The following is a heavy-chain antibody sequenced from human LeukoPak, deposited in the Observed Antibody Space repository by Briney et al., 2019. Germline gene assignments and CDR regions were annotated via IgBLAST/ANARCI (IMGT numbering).Heavy chain of an antibody. J-gene: IGHJ6*02. Sequence: GGSLRLSCAASGFTFSSYWMSWVPQAPGKGLEWLANIKQVGSEKYYVESLKGRFTISRDNAKNSLYLQMNSLRAEDTAVYYCARDLSSVTTSYYYYGMDVWGQGTTVTVSS. D-gene: IGHD4-11*01. CDR1: GFTFSSYW. CDR3: ARDLSSVTTSYYYYGMDV. V-gene: IGHV3-7*01. CDR2: IKQVGSEK.